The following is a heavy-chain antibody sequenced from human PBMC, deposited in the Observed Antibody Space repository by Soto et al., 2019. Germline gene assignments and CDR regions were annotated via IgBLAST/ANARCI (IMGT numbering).Heavy chain of an antibody. CDR1: GYTFTSYD. J-gene: IGHJ6*02. V-gene: IGHV1-8*01. D-gene: IGHD6-6*01. Sequence: ASVKVSCKASGYTFTSYDINWVRQATGQGLEWMGWMNPNSGNTGYAQKFRGRVTMTRNTSISTAYMELSSLRSEDTAVYYCARETAALYYYYGMDVWGQGTTVTVSS. CDR2: MNPNSGNT. CDR3: ARETAALYYYYGMDV.